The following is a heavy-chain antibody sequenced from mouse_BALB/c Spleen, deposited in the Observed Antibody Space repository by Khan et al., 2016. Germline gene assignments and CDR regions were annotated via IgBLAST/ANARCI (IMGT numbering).Heavy chain of an antibody. CDR2: INPYNGDT. D-gene: IGHD1-1*01. V-gene: IGHV1-20*02. CDR3: ARTSALYGSSYPYWYCDV. J-gene: IGHJ1*01. CDR1: GYSFTGYF. Sequence: VRLQQSGPELVKPGASVKISCKASGYSFTGYFMNWVMQSHGKSLEWIGRINPYNGDTFYNQKFKGKATLTVDKSSSTAHMELRSLASEDSAVYYCARTSALYGSSYPYWYCDVWGAVTTVTVSS.